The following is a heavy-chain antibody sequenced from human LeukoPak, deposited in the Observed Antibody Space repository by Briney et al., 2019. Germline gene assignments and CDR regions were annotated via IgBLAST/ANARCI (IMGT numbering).Heavy chain of an antibody. CDR1: GYTFTGYY. CDR2: INPNSGGT. CDR3: ATFHVVDGSGSSDY. D-gene: IGHD3-10*01. Sequence: ASVTVSCKASGYTFTGYYMHWVRQAPGQGLAWMGWINPNSGGTNYAQKFQGRVTMTRDTSISTAYMELSRLRSDDTAVYYCATFHVVDGSGSSDYWGQGTLVTVSS. V-gene: IGHV1-2*02. J-gene: IGHJ4*02.